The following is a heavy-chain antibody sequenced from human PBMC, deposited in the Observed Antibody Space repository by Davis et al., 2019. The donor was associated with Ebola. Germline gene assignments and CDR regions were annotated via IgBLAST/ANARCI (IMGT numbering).Heavy chain of an antibody. V-gene: IGHV4-30-4*01. Sequence: MPSETLSPTCIVPGGSISSGDYYWSWIRQPPGKGLEWIGSIYYSGSTYYNPSLKSRVTISVDTSKHQFSLKLSSVTAADTAVYYCARKNYDFLSIDVWGQGTTVTVSS. CDR2: IYYSGST. CDR3: ARKNYDFLSIDV. J-gene: IGHJ6*02. CDR1: GGSISSGDYY. D-gene: IGHD3-3*01.